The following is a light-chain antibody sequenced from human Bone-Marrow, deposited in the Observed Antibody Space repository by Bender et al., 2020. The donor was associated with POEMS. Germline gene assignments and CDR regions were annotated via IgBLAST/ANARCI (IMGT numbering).Light chain of an antibody. V-gene: IGLV2-14*03. CDR3: CSYTTTSTFV. CDR2: DVS. Sequence: QSALTQPASVSGSPGQSITISCSGTSSDIGRYTYVSWYQHRPGQVLNLIMYDVSRRPPGLSSRFSGSRSGNTASLTISGLQAEDEDDYYCCSYTTTSTFVFGSGTTVTVL. J-gene: IGLJ1*01. CDR1: SSDIGRYTY.